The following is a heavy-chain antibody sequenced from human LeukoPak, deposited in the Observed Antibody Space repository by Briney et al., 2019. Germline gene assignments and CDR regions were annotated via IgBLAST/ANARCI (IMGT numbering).Heavy chain of an antibody. CDR3: AKDLTTFYYDSSGGPFDY. CDR2: ISYDGSNK. Sequence: GGSLRLSCAAAGFTFSSYGMHWVRQAPGKGLEWVAVISYDGSNKYYADSEKGRFTISRDNSKNTLYLQMNSLRAEDTAVYYCAKDLTTFYYDSSGGPFDYWGQGTLVTVSS. V-gene: IGHV3-30*18. CDR1: GFTFSSYG. J-gene: IGHJ4*02. D-gene: IGHD3-22*01.